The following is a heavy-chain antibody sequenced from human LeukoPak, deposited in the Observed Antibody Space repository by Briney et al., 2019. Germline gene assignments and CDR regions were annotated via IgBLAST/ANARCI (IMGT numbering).Heavy chain of an antibody. CDR2: INPSGGST. CDR3: ARDQKEGARSSWFYMDV. V-gene: IGHV1-46*01. D-gene: IGHD6-13*01. Sequence: ASVKVSCKASGYTFTSYYMHWVRQAPGQGLEWMGIINPSGGSTSYAQKFQGRATMTRDTSTSTVYMELSSLRSEDTAVYYCARDQKEGARSSWFYMDVWGKGTTVTVSS. CDR1: GYTFTSYY. J-gene: IGHJ6*03.